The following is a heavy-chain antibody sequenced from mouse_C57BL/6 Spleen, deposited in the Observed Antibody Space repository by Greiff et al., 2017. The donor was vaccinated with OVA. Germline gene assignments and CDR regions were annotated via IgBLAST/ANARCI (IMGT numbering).Heavy chain of an antibody. J-gene: IGHJ4*01. CDR1: GFTFNTYA. CDR3: VSPLYYYGSSYYAMDY. CDR2: IRRKSSNYAT. Sequence: EVKLLESGGGLVQPKGSLKLSCAASGFTFNTYAMHWVRQAPGKGLEWVARIRRKSSNYATYYADSVKDRFTISRDASQSMLYLQMNNLKTEDTAMYYCVSPLYYYGSSYYAMDYWGQGTSVTVSS. D-gene: IGHD1-1*01. V-gene: IGHV10-3*01.